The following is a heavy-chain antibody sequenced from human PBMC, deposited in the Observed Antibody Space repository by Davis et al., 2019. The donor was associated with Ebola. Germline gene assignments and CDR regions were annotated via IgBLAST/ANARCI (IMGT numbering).Heavy chain of an antibody. CDR2: IKSDGSSI. CDR1: GFTFSSYW. J-gene: IGHJ4*02. Sequence: GESLKISCVGSGFTFSSYWMYWVRQAPGKGLVWVSRIKSDGSSISYADSAKGRFTISRDNSKNTLCLQMNSLRAEDTAVYYCAKDKGYGVPFDYWGQGTLVTVSS. V-gene: IGHV3-74*01. CDR3: AKDKGYGVPFDY. D-gene: IGHD4-17*01.